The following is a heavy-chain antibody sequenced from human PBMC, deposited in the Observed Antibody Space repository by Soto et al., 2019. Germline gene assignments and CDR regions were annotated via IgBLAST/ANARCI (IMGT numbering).Heavy chain of an antibody. CDR1: GFTFSAYT. Sequence: PGGSLRLSCAASGFTFSAYTMNWARQAPGKGLQWVSYINSGTNPIYYADSVKGRFTISRDDARNSLYLQMNSLRDEDTAVYYCARTGVNVGLDVWGQGATVTVSS. D-gene: IGHD3-10*01. CDR2: INSGTNPI. J-gene: IGHJ6*02. CDR3: ARTGVNVGLDV. V-gene: IGHV3-48*02.